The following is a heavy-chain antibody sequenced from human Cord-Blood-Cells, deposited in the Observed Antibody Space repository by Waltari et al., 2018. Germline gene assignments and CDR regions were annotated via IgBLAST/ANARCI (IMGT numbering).Heavy chain of an antibody. J-gene: IGHJ3*02. V-gene: IGHV4-4*02. D-gene: IGHD3-22*01. CDR1: GGSISSSNW. Sequence: QVQLQESGPGLVKPSGTLSLTCAGPGGSISSSNWWSWVRTPPGTGLEWIGEIYHSGSTNYNPSLKSRVTISVDKSKNQFSLKLSSVTAADTAVYYCARDCLNFYDSSGYYFAFDIWGQGTMVTVSS. CDR2: IYHSGST. CDR3: ARDCLNFYDSSGYYFAFDI.